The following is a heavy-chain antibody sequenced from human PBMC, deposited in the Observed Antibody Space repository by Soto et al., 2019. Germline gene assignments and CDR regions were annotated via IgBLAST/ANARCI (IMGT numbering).Heavy chain of an antibody. V-gene: IGHV3-23*01. D-gene: IGHD2-2*01. Sequence: GGSLRLSCAASGFTFSSYAMSWVRQAPGKGLEWVSAISGSGGSTYYADSVKGRFTISRDNSKNTLYLQMNSLRAEDTAVYYCAKDPHIVVVPAANWFDPWGQGTLVPVSS. CDR2: ISGSGGST. CDR1: GFTFSSYA. J-gene: IGHJ5*02. CDR3: AKDPHIVVVPAANWFDP.